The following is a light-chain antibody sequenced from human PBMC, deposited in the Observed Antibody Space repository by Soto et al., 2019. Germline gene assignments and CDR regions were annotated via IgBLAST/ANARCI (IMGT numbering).Light chain of an antibody. CDR1: SGHSSYA. Sequence: QLVLTQSPSASASLGASVRLTCTLSSGHSSYAIAWHQQQPEKGPRFLMRLDNDGSHIKGDGIPDRFSGSSSGAERYLPISSLQSDDEADYYCQTWGTGFQVFGGGTKVTVL. CDR3: QTWGTGFQV. CDR2: LDNDGSH. V-gene: IGLV4-69*01. J-gene: IGLJ2*01.